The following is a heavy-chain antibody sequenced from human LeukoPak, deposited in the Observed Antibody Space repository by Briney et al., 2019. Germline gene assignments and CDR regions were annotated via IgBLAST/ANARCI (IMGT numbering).Heavy chain of an antibody. CDR1: GCSFSHHW. J-gene: IGHJ4*02. Sequence: GGSLRLSCAASGCSFSHHWMIWVRQAPGKGLEWVATINPDGTEKRYVDSVKGRFTISRDNGKNSLYLQMSSLRAEDTAVYYCVRDDRGIAVGSRDHGAQGTMVTVSS. V-gene: IGHV3-7*03. D-gene: IGHD6-19*01. CDR2: INPDGTEK. CDR3: VRDDRGIAVGSRDH.